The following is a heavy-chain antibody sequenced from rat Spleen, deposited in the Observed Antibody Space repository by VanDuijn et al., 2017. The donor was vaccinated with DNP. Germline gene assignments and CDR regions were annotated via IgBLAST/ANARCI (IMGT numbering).Heavy chain of an antibody. V-gene: IGHV5S10*01. Sequence: EVQLVESGGGLVQPGRSLKLSCAASGFTFSDYNMAWVRQAPKKGLEWVATIIDDGSRTYYRDSVTGRFTISRDNAKSTLYLQMDSLRSEDTATYYCARPPYGNDYFDYWGQGVVVTVSS. CDR1: GFTFSDYN. CDR3: ARPPYGNDYFDY. J-gene: IGHJ2*01. CDR2: IIDDGSRT. D-gene: IGHD1-11*01.